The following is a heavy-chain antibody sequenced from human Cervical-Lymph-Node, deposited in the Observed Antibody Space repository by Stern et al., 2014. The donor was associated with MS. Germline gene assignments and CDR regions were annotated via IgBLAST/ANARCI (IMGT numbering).Heavy chain of an antibody. J-gene: IGHJ4*02. V-gene: IGHV7-4-1*02. CDR1: GYTFTTYG. D-gene: IGHD4-17*01. CDR2: INSITVNP. CDR3: ARYAPMVTTDFDY. Sequence: QVQLVQSGSELKKPGASVKVSCKASGYTFTTYGMNWVRQAPGQGLEWMGWINSITVNPTYAQDFTGRFVCSLDTSVTTAYLQSRSLKAEDTAVYYCARYAPMVTTDFDYWGQGTLVTVSS.